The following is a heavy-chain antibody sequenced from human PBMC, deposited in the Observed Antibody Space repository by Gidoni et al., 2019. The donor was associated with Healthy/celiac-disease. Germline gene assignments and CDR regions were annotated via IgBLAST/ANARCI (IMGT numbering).Heavy chain of an antibody. CDR3: ASTGYSSSWYVFEDKHREYY. J-gene: IGHJ4*02. D-gene: IGHD6-13*01. CDR1: GFTFSSYA. CDR2: ISYDGSNK. Sequence: QVQLVESGGGVVQPGRSLRLSCAASGFTFSSYAMHWVRQAPGKGREWVAVISYDGSNKYYADSVKGRFTISRDNSKNTLYLQMNSLRAEDTAVYYCASTGYSSSWYVFEDKHREYYWGQGTLVTVSS. V-gene: IGHV3-30-3*01.